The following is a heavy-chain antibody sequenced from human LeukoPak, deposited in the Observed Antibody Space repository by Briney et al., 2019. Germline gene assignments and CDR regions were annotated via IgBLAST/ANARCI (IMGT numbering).Heavy chain of an antibody. CDR2: ISYDGSNK. Sequence: GGSLRLSCAASGFTFNTYSVHWVRQAPGKGLEWVAVISYDGSNKYYAGSVKGRFTISRDNSKNTLYLQMNSLRAGDTAVYYCAGARAPFDIWGQGTMVTVSS. CDR3: AGARAPFDI. CDR1: GFTFNTYS. J-gene: IGHJ3*02. V-gene: IGHV3-30-3*01.